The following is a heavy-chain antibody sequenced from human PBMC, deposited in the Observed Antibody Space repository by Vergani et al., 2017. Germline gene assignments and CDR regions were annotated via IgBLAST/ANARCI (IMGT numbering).Heavy chain of an antibody. Sequence: EVQLVESGGGLVQPGGSLRLSCAASGFTFSSYWMHWVRQAPGKGLVWVSRINSDGSSTSYADSVKGRFTISRDNAKNTLYLQMNSLRAEDTAVYYCAGSQEGYCSSTSCYAYYYYMDVWGKGTTVTVSS. J-gene: IGHJ6*03. V-gene: IGHV3-74*01. CDR1: GFTFSSYW. CDR3: AGSQEGYCSSTSCYAYYYYMDV. CDR2: INSDGSST. D-gene: IGHD2-2*01.